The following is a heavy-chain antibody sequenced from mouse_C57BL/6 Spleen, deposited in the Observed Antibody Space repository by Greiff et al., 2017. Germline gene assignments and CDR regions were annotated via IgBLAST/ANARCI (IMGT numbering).Heavy chain of an antibody. Sequence: VKLMESGAELVRPGASVTLSCKASGYTFTDYEMHWVKQTPVHGLEWIGAIDPETGGTAYNQKFKGKAILTADKSSSTAYMELRSLTSEDSAVYYRTRGDGLDYWGQGTTLTVSS. CDR2: IDPETGGT. J-gene: IGHJ2*01. D-gene: IGHD2-3*01. V-gene: IGHV1-15*01. CDR3: TRGDGLDY. CDR1: GYTFTDYE.